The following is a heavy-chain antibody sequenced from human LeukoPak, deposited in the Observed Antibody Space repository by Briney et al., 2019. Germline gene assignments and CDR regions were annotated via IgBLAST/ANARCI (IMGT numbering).Heavy chain of an antibody. CDR2: ISGSGGST. CDR3: AAAGRGALEYYFDY. V-gene: IGHV3-23*01. D-gene: IGHD1-26*01. J-gene: IGHJ4*02. Sequence: GGSLRLSCAASGFTFSSYAMSWVRQAPGKGLEWVSAISGSGGSTYYADSVKGRFTISRDNSKNTLYLQMNSLRAEDTAVYYCAAAGRGALEYYFDYWGQGTLVTVSS. CDR1: GFTFSSYA.